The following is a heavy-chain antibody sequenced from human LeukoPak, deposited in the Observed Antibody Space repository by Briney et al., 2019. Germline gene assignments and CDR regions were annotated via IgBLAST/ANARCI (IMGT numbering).Heavy chain of an antibody. CDR1: GRSISSYY. CDR2: IYYSGST. D-gene: IGHD3-22*01. J-gene: IGHJ4*02. CDR3: ARRRGYYDSSGYYGHFDY. V-gene: IGHV4-59*01. Sequence: PSETLSLTCTVSGRSISSYYWSWIRQPPGKGLEWIGYIYYSGSTNYNPSLKSRVTIAVGTSKNQFSLKVSSVTAADTAVYYCARRRGYYDSSGYYGHFDYWGQGTLVTVSS.